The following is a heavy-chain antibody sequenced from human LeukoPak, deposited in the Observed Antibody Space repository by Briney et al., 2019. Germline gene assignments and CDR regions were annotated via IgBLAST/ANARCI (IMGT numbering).Heavy chain of an antibody. Sequence: GASVKVSCKASGYTFNDYYLYWVRQAPGQGLESMGWIKPNSGATGYAQKFQGRVTMTGDTSIDTAYMDLSRLTSDDTAVYYCARDGPAPMVDFDYWGQGTLVTVSS. D-gene: IGHD3-10*01. V-gene: IGHV1-2*02. J-gene: IGHJ4*02. CDR1: GYTFNDYY. CDR3: ARDGPAPMVDFDY. CDR2: IKPNSGAT.